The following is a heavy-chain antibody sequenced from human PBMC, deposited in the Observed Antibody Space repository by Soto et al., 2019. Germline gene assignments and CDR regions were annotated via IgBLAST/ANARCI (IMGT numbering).Heavy chain of an antibody. V-gene: IGHV1-18*01. J-gene: IGHJ6*02. CDR1: GYTFTTYG. D-gene: IGHD3-10*01. CDR3: TREGSAPYYYYGMDA. Sequence: QVQLEQSATEGKKPGASVKVSCKASGYTFTTYGISWVRQARGQGLEWLGWINTHNGNTNYAQNLQGRVIMTADTSTSTAYMELRSLRSDDTAIYYCTREGSAPYYYYGMDAWGQGTTVTVSS. CDR2: INTHNGNT.